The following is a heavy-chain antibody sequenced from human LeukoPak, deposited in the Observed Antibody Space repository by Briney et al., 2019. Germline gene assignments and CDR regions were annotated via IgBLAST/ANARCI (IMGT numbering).Heavy chain of an antibody. Sequence: PGGSLRLSCAASGFTFSSYAMSWVRQAPGKGLEWGSAISGSGGSTYYADSVKGRFTISRDNSKNTLYLQMNSLRAEDTAVYYCASRGGLATITPVDYWGQGTLVTVSS. D-gene: IGHD5-12*01. V-gene: IGHV3-23*01. J-gene: IGHJ4*02. CDR2: ISGSGGST. CDR1: GFTFSSYA. CDR3: ASRGGLATITPVDY.